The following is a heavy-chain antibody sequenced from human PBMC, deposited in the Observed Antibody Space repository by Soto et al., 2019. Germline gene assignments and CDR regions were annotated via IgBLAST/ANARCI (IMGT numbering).Heavy chain of an antibody. D-gene: IGHD2-8*02. CDR1: GGSFSGYY. V-gene: IGHV4-34*01. Sequence: PSGTLPLTCAVYGGSFSGYYWSWIRQPPGKGLEWIGEINHSGSTNYNPSLKSRVTISRDNAKDSLYLQMNSLRAEDTAVYYCATETHWSFDYWCQGALVTVSS. J-gene: IGHJ4*02. CDR2: INHSGST. CDR3: ATETHWSFDY.